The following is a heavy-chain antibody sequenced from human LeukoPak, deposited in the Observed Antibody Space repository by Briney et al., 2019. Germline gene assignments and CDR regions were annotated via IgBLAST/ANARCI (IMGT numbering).Heavy chain of an antibody. CDR3: AGGGLPITMVRGIKYNWFDP. CDR1: GGSISSYY. D-gene: IGHD3-10*01. V-gene: IGHV4-59*01. Sequence: PSETLSLTCTVSGGSISSYYWSWIRQPPGKGLEWIGYIYYSGSTNYNPSLKSRVTISVDTSKNQFSLKLSSVTAADTAVYYCAGGGLPITMVRGIKYNWFDPWGQGTLVTVSS. J-gene: IGHJ5*02. CDR2: IYYSGST.